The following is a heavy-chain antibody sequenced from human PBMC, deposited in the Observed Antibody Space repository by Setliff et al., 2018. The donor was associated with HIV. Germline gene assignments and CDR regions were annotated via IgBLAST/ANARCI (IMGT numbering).Heavy chain of an antibody. CDR1: GDTFTTYD. J-gene: IGHJ5*02. Sequence: GASVKVSCKASGDTFTTYDINWVRQATGQGPEWIGWMNTNSGNTGYAQKFQVRVTMTRNTSISTAYMELSSLISEDTAVYYCARGVGSSWFENWGQGTLVTVSS. V-gene: IGHV1-8*02. D-gene: IGHD6-13*01. CDR2: MNTNSGNT. CDR3: ARGVGSSWFEN.